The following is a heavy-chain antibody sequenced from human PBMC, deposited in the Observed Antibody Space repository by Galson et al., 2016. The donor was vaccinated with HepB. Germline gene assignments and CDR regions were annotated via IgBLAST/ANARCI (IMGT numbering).Heavy chain of an antibody. CDR1: GHSFTNYW. D-gene: IGHD1-26*01. V-gene: IGHV5-51*01. Sequence: QSGAEVKKPGESLKISCKGSGHSFTNYWIGWVRQMPGKGLEWMGIIFPDDSDTRYNPTFQGQVTMSADKSINTAYLQWRSLRASDTAIYYCARHGREQGGFDSWGQGTLVTVSS. CDR2: IFPDDSDT. J-gene: IGHJ4*02. CDR3: ARHGREQGGFDS.